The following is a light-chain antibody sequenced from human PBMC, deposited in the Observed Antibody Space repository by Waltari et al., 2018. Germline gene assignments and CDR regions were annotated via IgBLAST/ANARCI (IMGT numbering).Light chain of an antibody. CDR2: GVS. J-gene: IGLJ1*01. V-gene: IGLV2-18*01. CDR1: SRAVGNNL. CDR3: SFYTSSSTFYV. Sequence: QSALTQPPSVSGSPGQSVTISCTGTSRAVGNNLVSWYQQPPGAAPKLMIYGVSNRPSGVPDRFSGSKSGSTASLTISGLQAEDEADYYCSFYTSSSTFYVFGTGTKVTVL.